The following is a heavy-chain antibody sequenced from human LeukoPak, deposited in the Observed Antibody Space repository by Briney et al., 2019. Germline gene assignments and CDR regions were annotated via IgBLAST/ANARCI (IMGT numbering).Heavy chain of an antibody. CDR2: FDPEDGET. CDR3: ATGLTSTQLTTVIL. D-gene: IGHD4-17*01. Sequence: ASVKVSCKVSGYTLTELSMHWVRQAPGKGLEWMGGFDPEDGETIYAQKFQGRVTMTEDTSTDTAYMELSSLRSEDTAVYYCATGLTSTQLTTVILRGQGTLVTVSS. J-gene: IGHJ4*02. V-gene: IGHV1-24*01. CDR1: GYTLTELS.